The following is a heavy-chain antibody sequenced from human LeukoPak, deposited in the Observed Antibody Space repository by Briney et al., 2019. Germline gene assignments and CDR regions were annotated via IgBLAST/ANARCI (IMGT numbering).Heavy chain of an antibody. CDR1: GFTFSSYA. Sequence: PGGSLRLSCAASGFTFSSYAMHWVRQAPGKGLEWVAVISYDGRNKYYTDSVKGRFPISRDNSKNTLYLQMNSLRAEDTAVYYCAKFVSDCSSTSCYYKGNYMDVWGKGTTVTVSS. V-gene: IGHV3-30*04. D-gene: IGHD2-2*01. CDR3: AKFVSDCSSTSCYYKGNYMDV. CDR2: ISYDGRNK. J-gene: IGHJ6*03.